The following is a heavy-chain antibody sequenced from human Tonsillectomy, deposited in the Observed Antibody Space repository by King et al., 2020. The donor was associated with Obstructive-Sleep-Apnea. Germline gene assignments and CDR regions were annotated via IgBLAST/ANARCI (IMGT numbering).Heavy chain of an antibody. D-gene: IGHD4-17*01. V-gene: IGHV3-7*01. J-gene: IGHJ4*02. CDR1: GFTFSNYC. CDR3: ARDRPRDDYGDLHEVY. Sequence: VQLVESGGGLVQPGGSLRLSCTVSGFTFSNYCMTWVRQAPGKGLEWVANIKQDGGEKYYVDFVKGPFTISRDNAKNSRYLQMNSLRAEDTAVYYCARDRPRDDYGDLHEVYWGQGTLVTVSS. CDR2: IKQDGGEK.